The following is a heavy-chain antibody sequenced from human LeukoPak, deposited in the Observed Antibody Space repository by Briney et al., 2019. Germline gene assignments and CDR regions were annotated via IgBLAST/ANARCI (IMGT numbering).Heavy chain of an antibody. CDR2: IYYSGST. CDR3: ARARSSRYNWFDP. CDR1: GDSISSSSYF. D-gene: IGHD6-19*01. V-gene: IGHV4-39*07. Sequence: SETLSLTCTVSGDSISSSSYFWGWIRQPPGKGLEWIGNIYYSGSTYYNPSLKSRVTMSVDMSNNQFSLKVSSVTAADTAVYYCARARSSRYNWFDPWGQGTLVTVSS. J-gene: IGHJ5*02.